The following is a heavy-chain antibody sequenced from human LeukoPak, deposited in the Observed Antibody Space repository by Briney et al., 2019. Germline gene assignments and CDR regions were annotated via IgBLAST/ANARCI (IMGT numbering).Heavy chain of an antibody. Sequence: GGSLRLSCAASGFTFSSYGMHWVRQAPGKGLEWVAVISYDGSNKYYADSVKGRFTISRDNSKNTLYLQMNSLRAEDTAVYYCAKDRYYGDYAVDGDAFDIWGQGTMVTVSS. CDR1: GFTFSSYG. CDR2: ISYDGSNK. D-gene: IGHD4-17*01. J-gene: IGHJ3*02. V-gene: IGHV3-30*18. CDR3: AKDRYYGDYAVDGDAFDI.